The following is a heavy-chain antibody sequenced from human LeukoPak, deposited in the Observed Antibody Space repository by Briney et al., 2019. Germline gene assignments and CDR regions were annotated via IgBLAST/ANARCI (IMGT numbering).Heavy chain of an antibody. CDR3: ARQYDSYFYYYLVP. Sequence: PSETLSLTCGVSGYPINNAYYWVWIRQPPGKGLEWIGSLYHPDSTYYNPSLKSRVTMSVDTSRNQFSLRLSFVPAADTAVYYCARQYDSYFYYYLVPWGTGTTVTFSS. CDR1: GYPINNAYY. D-gene: IGHD2-2*01. V-gene: IGHV4-38-2*01. CDR2: LYHPDST. J-gene: IGHJ6*03.